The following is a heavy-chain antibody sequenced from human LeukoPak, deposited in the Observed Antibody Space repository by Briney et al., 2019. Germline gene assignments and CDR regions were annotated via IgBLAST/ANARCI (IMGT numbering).Heavy chain of an antibody. CDR3: AKVRMITMIAYDAFDI. CDR2: ISGSSSST. Sequence: GGTLRLSCASSGFTFSSYGMSWVRQAPGKGLEWVSAISGSSSSTYYADSVKGRFTISRDNSKSTLYLQMNSLRAEDTAVYYCAKVRMITMIAYDAFDIWGQGTMVTVSS. V-gene: IGHV3-23*01. J-gene: IGHJ3*02. D-gene: IGHD3-22*01. CDR1: GFTFSSYG.